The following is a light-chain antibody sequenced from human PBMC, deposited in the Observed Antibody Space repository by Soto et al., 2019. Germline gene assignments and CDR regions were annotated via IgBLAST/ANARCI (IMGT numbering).Light chain of an antibody. CDR1: QSVSNN. CDR2: GAS. Sequence: EIVMTQSPATLSVSPGERATLSCRASQSVSNNLAWYQQKPGQAPRLLMYGASTRATGIPARFSGSGSGTEFTLTCTSLQSADFAVYFCQQYNNWARTFGQGTKVEV. J-gene: IGKJ1*01. CDR3: QQYNNWART. V-gene: IGKV3-15*01.